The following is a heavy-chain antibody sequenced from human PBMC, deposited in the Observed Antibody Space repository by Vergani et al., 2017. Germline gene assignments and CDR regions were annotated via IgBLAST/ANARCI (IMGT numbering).Heavy chain of an antibody. V-gene: IGHV3-30*18. D-gene: IGHD3-3*01. CDR2: ISYDGDRR. J-gene: IGHJ4*02. CDR3: AKDLFYRHGWPTFGS. CDR1: GFSFWGHG. Sequence: QVHLVESGGGVVQPGRSLTLSCVASGFSFWGHGMHWVRQGPGKGLEWVAMISYDGDRRDYGDFAKGRITISRESSKTVYLQMNSLRVEDTAKYFCAKDLFYRHGWPTFGSRGQGTLVTVSS.